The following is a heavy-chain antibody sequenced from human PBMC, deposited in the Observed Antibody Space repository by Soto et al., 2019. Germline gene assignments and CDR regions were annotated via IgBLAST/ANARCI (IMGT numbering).Heavy chain of an antibody. CDR2: ISGSGGST. D-gene: IGHD3-3*01. J-gene: IGHJ4*02. V-gene: IGHV3-23*01. Sequence: GGYLRLSCAASGFTFSSYAMSWVRQAPGKGLEWVSAISGSGGSTYYADSVKGRFTISRDNSKNTLSLQMNSLRAEDTAVYYCSRAFYYDFWTFDYWCQGTLVTVSS. CDR3: SRAFYYDFWTFDY. CDR1: GFTFSSYA.